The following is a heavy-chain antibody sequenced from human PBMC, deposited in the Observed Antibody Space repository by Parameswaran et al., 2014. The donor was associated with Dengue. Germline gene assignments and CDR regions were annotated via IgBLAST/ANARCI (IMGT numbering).Heavy chain of an antibody. J-gene: IGHJ4*02. Sequence: WVRQAPGQGLEWMGGFDPEDGETIYAQKFQGRVTMTEDTSTDTAYMELSSLRSEDTAVYYCATGVFRGSGSFAFDYWGQGTLVTVSS. V-gene: IGHV1-24*01. CDR3: ATGVFRGSGSFAFDY. D-gene: IGHD3-10*01. CDR2: FDPEDGET.